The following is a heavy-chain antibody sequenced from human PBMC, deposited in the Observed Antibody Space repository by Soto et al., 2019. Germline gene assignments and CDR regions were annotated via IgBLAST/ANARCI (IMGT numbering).Heavy chain of an antibody. D-gene: IGHD2-8*01. CDR1: DFSLSGFY. CDR2: ISMSGSYK. CDR3: ASRGHCSNGQCHPFDY. J-gene: IGHJ4*02. Sequence: PGGSLRFSCVGSDFSLSGFYMSWVRQAPGKGLEWLSFISMSGSYKTYAASVEGRFTISRDNVKNILYLQMDSLRVEDTAVYYCASRGHCSNGQCHPFDYWGQGTQVTVSS. V-gene: IGHV3-11*06.